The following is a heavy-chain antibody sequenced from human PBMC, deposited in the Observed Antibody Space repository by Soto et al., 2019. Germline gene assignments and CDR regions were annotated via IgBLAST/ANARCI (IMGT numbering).Heavy chain of an antibody. CDR3: XTVFEY. J-gene: IGHJ4*02. CDR2: IDNDGSGT. V-gene: IGHV3-74*01. Sequence: EVQLVESGGGLVQPGGSLRLSCAASGIIFTNYWMHWVRQAPGKGLVWVSRIDNDGSGTSYADSVKGRFTISRDNAKXXXXXXXXXXXXXXXXXXXXXTVFEYWGQGTLVTXXS. CDR1: GIIFTNYW.